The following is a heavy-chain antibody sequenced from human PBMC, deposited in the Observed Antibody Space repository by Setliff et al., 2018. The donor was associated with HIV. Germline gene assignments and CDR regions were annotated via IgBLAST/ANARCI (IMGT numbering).Heavy chain of an antibody. CDR1: GGSISSYY. J-gene: IGHJ4*02. CDR2: IYYSGTA. V-gene: IGHV4-59*08. D-gene: IGHD5-12*01. CDR3: ARLKSSSGYFGFDS. Sequence: SETLSLTCNVSGGSISSYYWSWIRLPPGKGLEWIGYIYYSGTADYNPSLKSRATISIDTSNNQFALKLTSMTAADTAVYFCARLKSSSGYFGFDSGGQGTQFTV.